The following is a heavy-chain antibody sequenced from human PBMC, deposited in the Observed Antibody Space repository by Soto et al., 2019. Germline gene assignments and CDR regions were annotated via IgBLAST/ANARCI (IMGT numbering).Heavy chain of an antibody. CDR1: GGSISSYY. Sequence: SETLSLICTVSGGSISSYYWSWIRQPPGKGLEWIGYIYYSGSTNYNPSLKSRVTISVDTSKNQFSLKLSSVTAADTAVYYCAKRAGYSSGWYFEYWGQGTLVTVSS. CDR3: AKRAGYSSGWYFEY. J-gene: IGHJ4*02. CDR2: IYYSGST. V-gene: IGHV4-59*01. D-gene: IGHD6-19*01.